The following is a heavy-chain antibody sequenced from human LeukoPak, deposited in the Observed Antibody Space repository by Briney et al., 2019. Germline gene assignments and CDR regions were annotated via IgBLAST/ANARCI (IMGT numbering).Heavy chain of an antibody. CDR2: IYHSGTT. Sequence: SETLSLTCTVSGGSINSYYWSWVRQPPGKGLEWIGYIYHSGTTNYNPSLKSRVTISLDTSKNQFSLKVRSVTAADTAVYYCARCFGGGCPNGVFDYWGQGTLVTVSS. CDR3: ARCFGGGCPNGVFDY. J-gene: IGHJ4*02. V-gene: IGHV4-59*01. D-gene: IGHD6-19*01. CDR1: GGSINSYY.